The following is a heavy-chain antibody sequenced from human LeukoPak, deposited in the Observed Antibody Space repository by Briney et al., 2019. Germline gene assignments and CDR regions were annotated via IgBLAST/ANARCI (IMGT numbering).Heavy chain of an antibody. CDR3: ARRYDFWSGHYGMDV. J-gene: IGHJ6*02. Sequence: PSETLSLTCAVYGGSFSGYYWSWIRQPPGKGLEWIGEINHSGSTNYNPSLRSRVTISVDTSKNQFSLKLSSVTAADTAVYYCARRYDFWSGHYGMDVWGQGTTVTVPS. D-gene: IGHD3-3*01. CDR2: INHSGST. V-gene: IGHV4-34*01. CDR1: GGSFSGYY.